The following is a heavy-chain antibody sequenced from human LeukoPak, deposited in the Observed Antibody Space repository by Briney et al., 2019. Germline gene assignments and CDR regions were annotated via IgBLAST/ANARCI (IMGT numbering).Heavy chain of an antibody. CDR3: TRAGRYCSGGSCYSFY. V-gene: IGHV3-49*03. Sequence: PGESLRLSCTASGFTSSDYAMSWFRQAPGEGQEWVGFIRSKAHGGTTEYAASVRGRFTISRADSKSFAYLQMDSLKTEDTAVYYCTRAGRYCSGGSCYSFYWGQGTLVTVSS. CDR2: IRSKAHGGTT. CDR1: GFTSSDYA. J-gene: IGHJ4*02. D-gene: IGHD2-15*01.